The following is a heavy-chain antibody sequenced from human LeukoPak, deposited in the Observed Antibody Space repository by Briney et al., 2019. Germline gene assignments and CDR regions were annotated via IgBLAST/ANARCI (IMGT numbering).Heavy chain of an antibody. D-gene: IGHD6-13*01. V-gene: IGHV3-30*02. CDR1: GFTFSNYG. Sequence: GGSLRLSCAASGFTFSNYGMHWVRQAPGKGLEWVAFIRYDGSNKYYADSVKGRFTISRDNSKNTLYLQMNSLRAEDSAIYYCAKAIGQQLVIDAFDIWGQGTMVTVSS. CDR2: IRYDGSNK. CDR3: AKAIGQQLVIDAFDI. J-gene: IGHJ3*02.